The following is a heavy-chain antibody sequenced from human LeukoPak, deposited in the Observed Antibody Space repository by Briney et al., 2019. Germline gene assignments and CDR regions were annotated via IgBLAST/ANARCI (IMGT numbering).Heavy chain of an antibody. J-gene: IGHJ6*02. CDR1: GGTFSSYA. D-gene: IGHD3-10*01. CDR2: IIPILGIA. CDR3: ARDRSSGSYSGGMDV. V-gene: IGHV1-69*04. Sequence: SVKVSCKASGGTFSSYAISWVRQAPGQGLEWMGRIIPILGIANYAQKFQGRVTITADKYTSTAYMELSSLRSEDTAVYYCARDRSSGSYSGGMDVWGQGTTVTVSS.